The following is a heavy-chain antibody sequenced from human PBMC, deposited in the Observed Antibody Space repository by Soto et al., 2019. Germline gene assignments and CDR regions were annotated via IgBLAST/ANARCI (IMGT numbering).Heavy chain of an antibody. V-gene: IGHV1-18*01. CDR1: GYTFTSYG. CDR2: ISAYNGNT. Sequence: ASVKVSCKASGYTFTSYGISWVRQAPGQGLEWMGWISAYNGNTNYAQKLQGRVTMTTDTSTSTAHMELRSLRSDDTAVYYCAGGSYSGSYLGAFDIWGQGTMVTVSS. J-gene: IGHJ3*02. D-gene: IGHD1-26*01. CDR3: AGGSYSGSYLGAFDI.